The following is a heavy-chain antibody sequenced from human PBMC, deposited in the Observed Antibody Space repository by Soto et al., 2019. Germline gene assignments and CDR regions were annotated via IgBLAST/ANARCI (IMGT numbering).Heavy chain of an antibody. CDR1: GCSITTRGVG. D-gene: IGHD3-3*01. CDR3: AHRVLRTVFGLVTTTAIYFDF. Sequence: QITLNESGPTVVRPTETHTLTCRFSGCSITTRGVGVGWLRQSPGTAPEWLALIYWDADKRYSGSLKSRLTINKHSSKNPVVLTVSDLDPTDTSTYYCAHRVLRTVFGLVTTTAIYFDFWGKGTPVAVSS. J-gene: IGHJ4*02. V-gene: IGHV2-5*02. CDR2: IYWDADK.